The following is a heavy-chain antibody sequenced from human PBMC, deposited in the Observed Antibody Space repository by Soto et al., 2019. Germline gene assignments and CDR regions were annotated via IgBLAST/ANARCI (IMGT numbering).Heavy chain of an antibody. CDR3: ARDQTTVTTGSAFDI. CDR1: GGTFSSYA. V-gene: IGHV1-69*13. J-gene: IGHJ3*02. Sequence: SVKVSCKASGGTFSSYAISWVRQAPGQGLEWMGGFIPIFGTANYAQKFQGRVTITADESTSTAYMELSSLRSEDTAVYYCARDQTTVTTGSAFDIWGQGTMVTVSS. CDR2: FIPIFGTA. D-gene: IGHD4-17*01.